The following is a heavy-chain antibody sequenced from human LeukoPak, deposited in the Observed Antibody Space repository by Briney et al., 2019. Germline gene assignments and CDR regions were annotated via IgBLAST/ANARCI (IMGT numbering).Heavy chain of an antibody. D-gene: IGHD1-1*01. Sequence: SETLSLTCTVSGDSISSSGRFYWGWLRQTPGEGLEWIWSMDYSGTIDYNPSLKSRVTLSVDTSKGQFSLKRTSVTAADTALYYCARDHYNKTWYKYWGQGTLVTVS. CDR1: GDSISSSGRFY. CDR3: ARDHYNKTWYKY. J-gene: IGHJ4*02. V-gene: IGHV4-39*02. CDR2: MDYSGTI.